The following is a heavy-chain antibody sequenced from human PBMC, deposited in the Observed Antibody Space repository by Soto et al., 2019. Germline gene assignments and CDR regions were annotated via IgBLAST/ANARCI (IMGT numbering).Heavy chain of an antibody. CDR2: IIPIFGTA. J-gene: IGHJ6*02. V-gene: IGHV1-69*13. CDR1: GGTFSSYA. D-gene: IGHD4-4*01. Sequence: ASVKVSCKASGGTFSSYAISWVRQAPGQGLEWMGGIIPIFGTANYAQKFQGRVTITADESTSTAYMELSSLRSEDTAVCYCASFMTTVSDYYYYGMDVWGQGATVTVSS. CDR3: ASFMTTVSDYYYYGMDV.